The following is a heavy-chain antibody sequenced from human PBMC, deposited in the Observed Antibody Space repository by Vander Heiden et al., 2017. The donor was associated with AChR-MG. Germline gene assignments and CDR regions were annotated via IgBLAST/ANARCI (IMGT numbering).Heavy chain of an antibody. CDR3: TGDRRFGFFDI. CDR2: IKQDGSEK. Sequence: EVQLVESGGGLVQPGGSLRLSCADSGLTFRTYRLTRVRQAPGKGLEWVANIKQDGSEKYYVDAVKGRFTISRDNAENSLYLQMNRLRAEDTAVYYCTGDRRFGFFDIWGQGTMVTVSS. V-gene: IGHV3-7*01. D-gene: IGHD3-10*01. CDR1: GLTFRTYR. J-gene: IGHJ3*02.